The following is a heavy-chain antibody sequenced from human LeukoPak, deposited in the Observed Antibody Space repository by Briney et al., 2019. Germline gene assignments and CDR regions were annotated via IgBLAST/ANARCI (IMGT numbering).Heavy chain of an antibody. D-gene: IGHD5-24*01. CDR3: ARDRTKMATVPGDY. V-gene: IGHV1-18*01. CDR2: ISAYNGNT. Sequence: ASVKVSCKASGYTFTSYGISWVRQAPGQGLEWTGWISAYNGNTNYAQKLQGRVTVTTDTSTSTAYMELRSLRSDDTAVYYCARDRTKMATVPGDYWGQGTLVTVSS. CDR1: GYTFTSYG. J-gene: IGHJ4*02.